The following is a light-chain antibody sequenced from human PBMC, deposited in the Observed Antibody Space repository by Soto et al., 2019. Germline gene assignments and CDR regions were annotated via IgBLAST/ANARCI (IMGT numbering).Light chain of an antibody. CDR1: QSVSSSY. V-gene: IGKV3-20*01. J-gene: IGKJ2*01. CDR3: KQYCSSPYT. CDR2: GAS. Sequence: EIVLTQSPGTLSWSLGEGATLSCRASQSVSSSYLAWYQQKPGQAPRLLIYGASSRATGIPDRFSGSGSGTDFTLTISRLEPEDFAVYYCKQYCSSPYTFSQGTKLEIK.